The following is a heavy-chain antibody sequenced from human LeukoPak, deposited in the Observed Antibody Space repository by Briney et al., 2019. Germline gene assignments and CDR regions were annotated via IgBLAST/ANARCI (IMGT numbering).Heavy chain of an antibody. CDR1: GFPFSSYA. V-gene: IGHV3-64D*09. Sequence: AGPLRLSCSASGFPFSSYAMHWVRQAPGKGLEYVSAISDSGGSTYYADSVKGRFTISRDNSKNTLYLQMSSLRAEDTAVYFCVRGYSFGPYGMDVWGQGTTVTVSS. D-gene: IGHD2-15*01. J-gene: IGHJ6*02. CDR3: VRGYSFGPYGMDV. CDR2: ISDSGGST.